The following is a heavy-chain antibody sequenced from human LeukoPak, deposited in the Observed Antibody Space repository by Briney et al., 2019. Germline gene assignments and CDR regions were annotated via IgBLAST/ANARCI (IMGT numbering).Heavy chain of an antibody. Sequence: GGTLRLSCAASGFTFSSYGMNWVRQAPGKGLEWVSSISSSSSYIYYADSVKGRFTISRDNARNSLYLQMNSLRAEDTAVYYCAKVGNNWDFDYWGQGTLVTVSS. D-gene: IGHD1-1*01. CDR2: ISSSSSYI. J-gene: IGHJ4*02. V-gene: IGHV3-21*01. CDR3: AKVGNNWDFDY. CDR1: GFTFSSYG.